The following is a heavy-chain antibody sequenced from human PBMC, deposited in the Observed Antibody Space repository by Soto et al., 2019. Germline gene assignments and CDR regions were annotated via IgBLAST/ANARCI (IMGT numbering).Heavy chain of an antibody. J-gene: IGHJ5*02. D-gene: IGHD4-4*01. CDR2: IKPDESEK. CDR3: VRGGSNYAS. CDR1: GFTFSDSW. V-gene: IGHV3-7*01. Sequence: EVQLVESGGGLVQPGGSLRLSCTASGFTFSDSWMTWVRRAPGKGLEWVARIKPDESEKKYADSVKGRFSIARDNAKKSMYLQMDSLRGEDTAVYYCVRGGSNYASWGQGTLVTVSS.